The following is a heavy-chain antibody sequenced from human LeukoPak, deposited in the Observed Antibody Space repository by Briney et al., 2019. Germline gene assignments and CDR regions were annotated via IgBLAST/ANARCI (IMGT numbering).Heavy chain of an antibody. D-gene: IGHD2-21*01. CDR2: ISGSGGST. CDR1: GFTFSNYA. J-gene: IGHJ4*02. Sequence: GGSLRLSCAASGFTFSNYAMNWVRQAPGKGLEWVSGISGSGGSTYYADSVKGRFTISRDNSKNTLYLQLNSLRAEDTAVYYCTREGLDSWGQGTLVTVSS. V-gene: IGHV3-23*01. CDR3: TREGLDS.